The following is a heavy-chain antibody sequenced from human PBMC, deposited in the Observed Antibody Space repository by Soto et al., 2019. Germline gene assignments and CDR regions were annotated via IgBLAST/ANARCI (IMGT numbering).Heavy chain of an antibody. D-gene: IGHD3-16*01. J-gene: IGHJ4*02. CDR3: ARAYSDPGGVDY. CDR1: GGSISSSSYY. CDR2: IYYSGST. V-gene: IGHV4-39*01. Sequence: SETLSLTCTVSGGSISSSSYYWGWIRQPPGKGLEWIGSIYYSGSTYYNPSLKSRVTISVDTSKNQFSLKLSSVTAADTAVYYCARAYSDPGGVDYWGQGTLVTVSS.